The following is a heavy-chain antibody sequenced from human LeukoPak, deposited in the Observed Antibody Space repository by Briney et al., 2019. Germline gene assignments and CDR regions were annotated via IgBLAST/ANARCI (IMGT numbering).Heavy chain of an antibody. D-gene: IGHD1-26*01. CDR2: IYHSGST. CDR3: ARAVGASPFDY. V-gene: IGHV4-34*01. J-gene: IGHJ4*02. Sequence: PSETLSLTCAVYGGSFSGYYWSWIRQPPGKGLEWIGSIYHSGSTYYNPSLKSRVTISVDTSKNQFSLKLSSVTAADTAVYYCARAVGASPFDYWGQGTLVTVSS. CDR1: GGSFSGYY.